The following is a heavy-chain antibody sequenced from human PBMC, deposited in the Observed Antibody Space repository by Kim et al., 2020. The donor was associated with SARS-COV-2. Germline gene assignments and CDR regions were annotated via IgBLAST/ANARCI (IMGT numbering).Heavy chain of an antibody. J-gene: IGHJ4*02. CDR3: AKGSEPWLGYVFDH. Sequence: GGSLRLSCAASDSTFADYGMHWVRQRPGKGLEWIAGIYWRSDIPGYADSVQGRFTISRANAKKSLFLQMNTVRLEDLAFYFCAKGSEPWLGYVFDHWGQG. D-gene: IGHD6-19*01. CDR1: DSTFADYG. CDR2: IYWRSDIP. V-gene: IGHV3-9*03.